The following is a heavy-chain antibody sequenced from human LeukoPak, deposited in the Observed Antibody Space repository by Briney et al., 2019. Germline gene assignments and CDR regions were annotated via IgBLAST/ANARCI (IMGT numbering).Heavy chain of an antibody. CDR2: IYYSGST. V-gene: IGHV4-59*12. D-gene: IGHD6-13*01. CDR3: ARLLTTSSSWYYYYYYMDV. Sequence: SETLSLTCTVSGGSISSYYWSWIRQPPGKGLEWIGYIYYSGSTNYNPSLKSRVTISVDTSKNQFSLKLSSVTAADTAVYYCARLLTTSSSWYYYYYYMDVWGKGTTVTVSS. CDR1: GGSISSYY. J-gene: IGHJ6*03.